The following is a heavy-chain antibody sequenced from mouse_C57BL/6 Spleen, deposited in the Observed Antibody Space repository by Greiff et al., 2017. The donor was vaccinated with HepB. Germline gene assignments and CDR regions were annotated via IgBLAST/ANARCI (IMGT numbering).Heavy chain of an antibody. V-gene: IGHV7-3*01. Sequence: DVQLVESGGGLVQPGGSLSLSCAASGFTFTDYYMSWVRQPPGKALEWLGFIRNKANGYTTEYSASVKGRFTISRDNSQSILYLQMNALRAEDSATYYCASLYDVGAMDYWGQGTSVTVSS. CDR1: GFTFTDYY. D-gene: IGHD2-12*01. J-gene: IGHJ4*01. CDR2: IRNKANGYTT. CDR3: ASLYDVGAMDY.